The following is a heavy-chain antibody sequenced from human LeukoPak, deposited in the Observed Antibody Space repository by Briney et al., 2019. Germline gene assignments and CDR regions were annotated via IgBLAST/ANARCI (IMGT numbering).Heavy chain of an antibody. D-gene: IGHD1-26*01. CDR3: ARHSGLYSDFYSDY. V-gene: IGHV4-59*08. CDR2: ISDSGST. Sequence: SETLSLTCTVSGDSFSSYYWSWIRQSPWKGLDWFAFISDSGSTKHNPSLKSRVTISADTSKKQLSLKLSSVTAADTAVYYCARHSGLYSDFYSDYWGQGTLVTVSS. CDR1: GDSFSSYY. J-gene: IGHJ4*02.